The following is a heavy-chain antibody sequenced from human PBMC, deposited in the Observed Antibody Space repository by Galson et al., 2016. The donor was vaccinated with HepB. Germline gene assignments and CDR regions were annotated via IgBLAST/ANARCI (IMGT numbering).Heavy chain of an antibody. CDR1: GFTFGSYA. CDR3: AKKSPGKELSPPDY. V-gene: IGHV3-30*18. D-gene: IGHD1-26*01. CDR2: ISDDGRKK. Sequence: SLRLSCAASGFTFGSYAMHWVRQAPGKGLEWVATISDDGRKKDYADSVKGRFTISKDNFKNTLYLQMNSLRAEDTAVYYCAKKSPGKELSPPDYWGQGTLVTVSS. J-gene: IGHJ4*02.